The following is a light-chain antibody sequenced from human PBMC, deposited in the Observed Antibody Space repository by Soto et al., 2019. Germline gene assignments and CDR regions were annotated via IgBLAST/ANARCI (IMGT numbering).Light chain of an antibody. CDR2: EVS. CDR1: SSDVGGYNY. J-gene: IGLJ1*01. V-gene: IGLV2-14*01. Sequence: QSALTQPASVSGSPVQSSTISCTGTSSDVGGYNYVSWYQKHPGKAPKLMIYEVSNRPSGVSNRFSGSKSGNTASLTISGLQAEDEDDYYCSSYNSSSTIFGTGTKLTVL. CDR3: SSYNSSSTI.